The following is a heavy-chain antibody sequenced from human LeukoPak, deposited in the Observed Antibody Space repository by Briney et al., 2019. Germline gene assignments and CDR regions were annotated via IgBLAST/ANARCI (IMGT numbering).Heavy chain of an antibody. Sequence: QPGGSLRLSCAASGFTFSSFWMSWVRQAPGKGLEWVANINEAGSGKYYVDSVKGRFTISRDNAKNSLYLQMNSLRVEDTAIYYCASGRQLGYWGQGTLATVSA. CDR2: INEAGSGK. CDR3: ASGRQLGY. D-gene: IGHD6-13*01. J-gene: IGHJ4*02. V-gene: IGHV3-7*01. CDR1: GFTFSSFW.